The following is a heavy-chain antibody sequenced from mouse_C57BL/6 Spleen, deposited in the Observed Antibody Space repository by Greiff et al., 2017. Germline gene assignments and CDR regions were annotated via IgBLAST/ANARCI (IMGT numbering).Heavy chain of an antibody. CDR1: GYTFTSYW. CDR3: AISSGSSFYYAMDY. D-gene: IGHD1-1*01. CDR2: IHPSDSDT. V-gene: IGHV1-74*01. Sequence: QVQLQQPGAELVKPGASVKVSCKASGYTFTSYWMHWVKQRPGQGLEWIGRIHPSDSDTNYNQKFKGKATLTVDNSSSTAYMQLSSLTSEDSAVYYCAISSGSSFYYAMDYWGQGTSGTVAS. J-gene: IGHJ4*01.